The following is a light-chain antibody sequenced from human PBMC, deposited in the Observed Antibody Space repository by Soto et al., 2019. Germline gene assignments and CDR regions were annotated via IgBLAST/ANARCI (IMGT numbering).Light chain of an antibody. CDR3: QQYNKWPRT. Sequence: TPAPATRSVCHGGAATLSYRASQSVSSALAWYQQKPGLPPRLLIYEASTRATGIPARFSGSGSGTDFTLTISSLQSQDFAVYYCQQYNKWPRTFGQGAKV. CDR2: EAS. V-gene: IGKV3-15*01. CDR1: QSVSSA. J-gene: IGKJ1*01.